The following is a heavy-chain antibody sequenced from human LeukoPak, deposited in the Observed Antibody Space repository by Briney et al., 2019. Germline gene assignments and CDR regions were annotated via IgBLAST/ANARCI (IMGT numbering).Heavy chain of an antibody. J-gene: IGHJ4*02. CDR1: GGSISSGIYY. CDR3: ARHVRQQLPPRAFDY. V-gene: IGHV4-39*01. D-gene: IGHD6-13*01. CDR2: IYYSGNT. Sequence: SETLSLTCTVSGGSISSGIYYWGWIRQPPGKGLEWIGSIYYSGNTYYNPSLKSRVTISVDTSKNQLSLKLNSVTAADTAVYYCARHVRQQLPPRAFDYWGQGTLVTVSS.